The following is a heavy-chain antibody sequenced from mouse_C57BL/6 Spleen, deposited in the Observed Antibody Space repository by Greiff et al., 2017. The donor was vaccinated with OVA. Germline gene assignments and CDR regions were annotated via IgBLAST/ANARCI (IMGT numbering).Heavy chain of an antibody. V-gene: IGHV1-22*01. CDR1: GYTFTDYN. CDR3: ATDDYGVKYFDV. J-gene: IGHJ1*03. D-gene: IGHD2-4*01. CDR2: INPNNGGT. Sequence: VQLQQSGPELVKPGASVKMSCKASGYTFTDYNMHWVKQSHGKSLEWIGYINPNNGGTSSNQKFKGKATLTVNKSSSTAYMELRSLTSEDSAVYYCATDDYGVKYFDVWGTGTTVTVSS.